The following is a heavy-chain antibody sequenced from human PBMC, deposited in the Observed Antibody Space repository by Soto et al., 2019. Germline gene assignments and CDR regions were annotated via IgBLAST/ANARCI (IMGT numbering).Heavy chain of an antibody. D-gene: IGHD2-15*01. CDR1: GGTFSGYA. Sequence: QVQLVQSGAEVKKPGSSVKVSCQACGGTFSGYALTWVRQAPGQGLEWMGEFVPLFGSTNYAQKFAGRITIIADESTSTGYMELSTLRSEDTAVYYCATHSLGTSSPPYFDNWGQGTLVTVSS. CDR3: ATHSLGTSSPPYFDN. V-gene: IGHV1-69*01. CDR2: FVPLFGST. J-gene: IGHJ4*02.